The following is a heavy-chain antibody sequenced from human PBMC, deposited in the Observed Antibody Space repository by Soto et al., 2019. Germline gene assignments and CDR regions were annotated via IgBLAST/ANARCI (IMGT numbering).Heavy chain of an antibody. J-gene: IGHJ6*02. Sequence: PGGSLRLSCAASGFTFSSYWMHWVRQAPGKGLVWVSRINSDGSSTSYADSVKGRFTTSRDNAKNTLYLQMNSLRAEDTAVYYCARSGATSKRGYYYYGMDVWGQGTTVTVSS. D-gene: IGHD5-12*01. CDR3: ARSGATSKRGYYYYGMDV. CDR1: GFTFSSYW. CDR2: INSDGSST. V-gene: IGHV3-74*01.